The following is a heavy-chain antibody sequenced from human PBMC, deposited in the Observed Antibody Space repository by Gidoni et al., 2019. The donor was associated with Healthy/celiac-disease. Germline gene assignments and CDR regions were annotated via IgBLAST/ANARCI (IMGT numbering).Heavy chain of an antibody. V-gene: IGHV5-10-1*01. Sequence: EVQLVQPGAEVKKPGESLRISCKGSGYSFTRYWSSWVRQMPGKGLEWMGRIDPGYSCTNYSSSFQGHVTISADKSISTAYLQWSSLKASDTAMYYCARATRGGDWLFDYWGQGTLVTVSS. D-gene: IGHD3-9*01. CDR1: GYSFTRYW. J-gene: IGHJ4*02. CDR3: ARATRGGDWLFDY. CDR2: IDPGYSCT.